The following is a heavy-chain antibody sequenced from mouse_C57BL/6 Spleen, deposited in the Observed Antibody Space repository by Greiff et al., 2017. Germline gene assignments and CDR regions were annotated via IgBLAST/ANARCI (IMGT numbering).Heavy chain of an antibody. Sequence: VQLKESGPGLVKPSQSLSLTCSVTGYSITSGYYWNWIRQFPGNKLEWMGYISYDGSNNYNPSLKNRISITRDTSKNQFFLKLNSVTTEDTATYYCARFITTVSFDYWGQGTTLTVSS. CDR2: ISYDGSN. CDR1: GYSITSGYY. J-gene: IGHJ2*01. D-gene: IGHD1-1*01. V-gene: IGHV3-6*01. CDR3: ARFITTVSFDY.